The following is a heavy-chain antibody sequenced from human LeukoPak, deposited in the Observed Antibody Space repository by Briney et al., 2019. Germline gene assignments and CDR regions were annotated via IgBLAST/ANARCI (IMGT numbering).Heavy chain of an antibody. V-gene: IGHV4-39*01. CDR1: GGSISSSSYY. CDR3: ARDNTPDPYYYYGMDV. D-gene: IGHD1-14*01. CDR2: IYYSGST. Sequence: SKTLSLTCTVSGGSISSSSYYWGWIRQPPGKGLEWIGSIYYSGSTYYNPSLKSRVTISVDTSKNQFSLKLSSVTAADTAVYYCARDNTPDPYYYYGMDVWGQGTTVTVSS. J-gene: IGHJ6*02.